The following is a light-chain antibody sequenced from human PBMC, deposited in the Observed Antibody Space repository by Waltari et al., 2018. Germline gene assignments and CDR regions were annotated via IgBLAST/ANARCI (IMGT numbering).Light chain of an antibody. CDR2: YAS. CDR1: QRVPNNY. V-gene: IGKV3-20*01. CDR3: QLYDSTHGFS. J-gene: IGKJ2*03. Sequence: EIVLTQSPGTLSLSPGEGATLSCRASQRVPNNYVAWYRQKPGQAPSPLIYYASSRATGVPDRISGSGSGTDFTLTLSRLEPEDFAVYFCQLYDSTHGFSFGQGTKLEIK.